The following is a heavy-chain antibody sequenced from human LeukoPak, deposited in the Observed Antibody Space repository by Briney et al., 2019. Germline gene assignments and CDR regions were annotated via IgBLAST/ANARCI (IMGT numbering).Heavy chain of an antibody. CDR1: GSSISSSSFY. J-gene: IGHJ3*02. Sequence: WETLSLTCTVSGSSISSSSFYWGWIRQPPGKGLEWIGTIYYSGSTYYNPSLNSRVTISVDTSKNQFSLKLSSVTAADTAVYYCARDYGRDGYNLDAFDIWGQGTMVTVSS. CDR2: IYYSGST. V-gene: IGHV4-39*07. CDR3: ARDYGRDGYNLDAFDI. D-gene: IGHD5-24*01.